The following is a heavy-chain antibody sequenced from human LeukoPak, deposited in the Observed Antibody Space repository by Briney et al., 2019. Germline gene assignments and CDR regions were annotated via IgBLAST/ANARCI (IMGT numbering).Heavy chain of an antibody. V-gene: IGHV1-3*01. J-gene: IGHJ3*02. CDR2: INAGNGNT. CDR1: GYTFTSYA. CDR3: ARDIDWELLGNAFDI. D-gene: IGHD1-26*01. Sequence: ASVNVSFTASGYTFTSYAMHWVRQAPGQRLEWMGWINAGNGNTKYSQKFQGRVTITRDTSASTAYMELSSLRSEDTAVYYCARDIDWELLGNAFDIWGQGTMVTVSS.